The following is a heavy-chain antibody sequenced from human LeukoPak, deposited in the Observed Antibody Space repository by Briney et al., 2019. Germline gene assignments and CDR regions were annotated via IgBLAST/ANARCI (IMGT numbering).Heavy chain of an antibody. Sequence: PSETLSLTCTVSGGSISSSSYYWGWIRQPPGKGLEWIGSIYYSGSTYYNPSLKSRVTISVDTSKNQFSLRLSSVTAADTAVYYCAREVQNYGDYVWFDPWGQGTLVTVSS. CDR2: IYYSGST. CDR1: GGSISSSSYY. CDR3: AREVQNYGDYVWFDP. D-gene: IGHD4-17*01. V-gene: IGHV4-39*07. J-gene: IGHJ5*02.